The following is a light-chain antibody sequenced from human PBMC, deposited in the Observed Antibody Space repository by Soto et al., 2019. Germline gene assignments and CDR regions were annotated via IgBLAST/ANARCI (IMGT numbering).Light chain of an antibody. Sequence: DIQMTQSPSTLSASVGDRVTIACRASQTINSWLAWYRQKPGKAPNVLIYKASHLQSGVPSRFSGSGSATDFTLTISSLQPDDSAIYYCQQYSSHPYTFGQGTRLEIK. CDR2: KAS. CDR3: QQYSSHPYT. CDR1: QTINSW. V-gene: IGKV1-5*03. J-gene: IGKJ2*01.